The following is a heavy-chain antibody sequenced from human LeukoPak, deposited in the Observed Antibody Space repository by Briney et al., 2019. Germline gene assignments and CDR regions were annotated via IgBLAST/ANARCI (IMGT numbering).Heavy chain of an antibody. CDR2: IYYSGST. D-gene: IGHD5-18*01. CDR1: GGSINNYY. CDR3: AREGQLWSLDY. Sequence: PSETLSLTCTVSGGSINNYYWSWIRQPPGKGLEWIGYIYYSGSTNYNPSLKRRVTISVDTSKNQFSLKLSSVTAADTAVYYCAREGQLWSLDYWGQGTLVTVSS. J-gene: IGHJ4*02. V-gene: IGHV4-59*01.